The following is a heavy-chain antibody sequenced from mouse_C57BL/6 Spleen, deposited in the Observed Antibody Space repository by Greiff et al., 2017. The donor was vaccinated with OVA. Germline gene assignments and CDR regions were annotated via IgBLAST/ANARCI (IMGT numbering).Heavy chain of an antibody. CDR3: ARWLLPPIAMDY. J-gene: IGHJ4*01. Sequence: VQLQQSGAELVKPGASVKISCKASGYAFSSYWMNWVKQRPGKGLEWIGQIYPGDGDTNYNGKFKGKATLTADKSSSTAYMQLSSLTSEDSAVYFCARWLLPPIAMDYWGQGTSVTVSS. CDR1: GYAFSSYW. D-gene: IGHD2-3*01. CDR2: IYPGDGDT. V-gene: IGHV1-80*01.